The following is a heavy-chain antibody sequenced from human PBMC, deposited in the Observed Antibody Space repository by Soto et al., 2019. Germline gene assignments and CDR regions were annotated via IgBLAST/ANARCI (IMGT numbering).Heavy chain of an antibody. J-gene: IGHJ6*02. Sequence: EVQLVESGGGLVQPGGSLRLSCDASGFTFRNYDMHWVRQGTGKGLEWVSGISAAGDPDYADSVEGRFTITRENAQNSFFLQMNSLRVGDTAVYYCARTDRDFYGLDVWGQGTTVIASS. CDR3: ARTDRDFYGLDV. CDR1: GFTFRNYD. V-gene: IGHV3-13*05. CDR2: ISAAGDP.